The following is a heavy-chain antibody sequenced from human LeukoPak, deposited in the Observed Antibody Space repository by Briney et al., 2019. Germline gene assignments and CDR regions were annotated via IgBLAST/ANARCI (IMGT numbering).Heavy chain of an antibody. CDR2: IYYTGST. V-gene: IGHV4-59*01. CDR1: GGSISTYY. D-gene: IGHD2-15*01. Sequence: PSETLSLTCIVSGGSISTYYWSWIRQPPGKGLDWIGYIYYTGSTNYNPSLKSRVTISVDTSKNQISLKLSSVTAADTAVYYCARGSRIGYCSGGSCFNWFDPWGQGTLVTVSS. J-gene: IGHJ5*02. CDR3: ARGSRIGYCSGGSCFNWFDP.